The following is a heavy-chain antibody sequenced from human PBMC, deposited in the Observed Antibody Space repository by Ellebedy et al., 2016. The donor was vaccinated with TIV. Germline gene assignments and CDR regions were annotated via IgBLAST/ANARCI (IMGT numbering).Heavy chain of an antibody. CDR2: IRHDESYK. CDR3: AKEGGDYDF. J-gene: IGHJ4*02. Sequence: PGGSLRLSCAASGFTFSGYGMHWVRQAPGKGLEWVAFIRHDESYKYHADSVEGRFTISRDNSKNTLYLQMNSLRSEDTAVYYCAKEGGDYDFWGQGTLVTVSS. CDR1: GFTFSGYG. V-gene: IGHV3-30*02.